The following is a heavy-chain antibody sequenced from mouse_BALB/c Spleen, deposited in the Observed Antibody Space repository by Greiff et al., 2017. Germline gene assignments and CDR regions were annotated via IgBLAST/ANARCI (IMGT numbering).Heavy chain of an antibody. Sequence: EVKVVESGGGLVKPGGSLKLSCAASGFTFSSYAMSWVRQTPEKRLEWVASISSGGSTYYPDSVKGRFTISRDNARNILYLQMSSLRSEDTAMYYCARGGYGVSFDYWGQGTTLTVSS. J-gene: IGHJ2*01. V-gene: IGHV5-6-5*01. CDR1: GFTFSSYA. CDR3: ARGGYGVSFDY. CDR2: ISSGGST. D-gene: IGHD1-2*01.